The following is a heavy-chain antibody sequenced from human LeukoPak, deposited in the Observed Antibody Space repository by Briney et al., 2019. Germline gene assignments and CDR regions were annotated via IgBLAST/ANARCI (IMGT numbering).Heavy chain of an antibody. J-gene: IGHJ4*02. CDR3: ARTRVVVLRRATEFDY. Sequence: SETLSLTCTVSGGSISSYYWSWIRQPPGKGLEWIGYIYYSGSTNYNPSLKSRVTISVDTSKNQFSLKLSSVTAADTAVYYCARTRVVVLRRATEFDYWGQGTLVTVSS. CDR1: GGSISSYY. V-gene: IGHV4-59*01. D-gene: IGHD3-22*01. CDR2: IYYSGST.